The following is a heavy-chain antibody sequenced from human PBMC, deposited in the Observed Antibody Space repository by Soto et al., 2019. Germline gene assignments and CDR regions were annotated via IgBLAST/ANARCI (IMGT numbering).Heavy chain of an antibody. CDR2: IYPGDSDT. CDR3: ARSDYYYYGMDV. Sequence: GESLKISCKGSGYSFTSYWIGWVRQMPGKGLEWMGIIYPGDSDTRYSPSFQGQVTISADKSISTAYLQMNSLRAEDTAVYYCARSDYYYYGMDVWGQGTTVTVSS. J-gene: IGHJ6*02. CDR1: GYSFTSYW. V-gene: IGHV5-51*01.